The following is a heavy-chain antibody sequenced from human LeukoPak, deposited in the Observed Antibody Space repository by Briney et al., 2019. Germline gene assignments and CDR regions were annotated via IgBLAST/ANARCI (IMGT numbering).Heavy chain of an antibody. CDR2: ISSSSSYI. J-gene: IGHJ4*02. Sequence: GGTLRLSCAASGFTFSSYSMNWVRQAPGQGREGVSSISSSSSYIYYADSVKGRFTISRDNAKNSLYLQMNSLRAEDTAVYYCEIPGLWFGGQGTLVTVSS. V-gene: IGHV3-21*01. CDR1: GFTFSSYS. D-gene: IGHD3-10*01. CDR3: EIPGLWF.